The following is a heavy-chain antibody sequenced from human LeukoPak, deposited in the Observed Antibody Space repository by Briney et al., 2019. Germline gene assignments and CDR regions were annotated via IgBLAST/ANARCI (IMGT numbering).Heavy chain of an antibody. D-gene: IGHD3-9*01. V-gene: IGHV4-39*01. J-gene: IGHJ4*02. CDR1: GGSISSSSYY. CDR3: ASHILTGYYFDY. CDR2: IYYSGST. Sequence: SETLSLTCTVSGGSISSSSYYWGWIRQPPGKGLEWIGSIYYSGSTYYNPSLKSRVTISVGTSKNQFSLKLRSVTAADTAVYYCASHILTGYYFDYWGQGTLVTVSS.